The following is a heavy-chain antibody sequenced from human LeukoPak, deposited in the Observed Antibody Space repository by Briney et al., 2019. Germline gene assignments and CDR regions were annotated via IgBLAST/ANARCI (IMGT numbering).Heavy chain of an antibody. CDR3: ARANYYDSSGYYYGAFDI. Sequence: TGGSLRLSRAASGFTFSSYSMNWVRQAPGKGLEWVSSISSSSSYIYYADSVKGRFTISRDNAKNSLYMQMNSLRAEDTAVYYCARANYYDSSGYYYGAFDIWGQGTMVSVSS. J-gene: IGHJ3*02. CDR1: GFTFSSYS. D-gene: IGHD3-22*01. CDR2: ISSSSSYI. V-gene: IGHV3-21*01.